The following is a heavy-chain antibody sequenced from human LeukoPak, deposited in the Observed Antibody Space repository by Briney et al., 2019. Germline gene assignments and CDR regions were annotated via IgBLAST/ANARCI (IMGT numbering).Heavy chain of an antibody. CDR1: GYTFTGYY. J-gene: IGHJ3*02. CDR3: ARDIAVAGSLFAFDI. Sequence: GASVKVSCKASGYTFTGYYMHWVRQAPGQGLEWMGWINPNSGGTNYAQKFQGRVTMTRDTSISTAYMELSRLRSDDTAVYYCARDIAVAGSLFAFDIWGQGTMVTVSS. D-gene: IGHD6-19*01. CDR2: INPNSGGT. V-gene: IGHV1-2*02.